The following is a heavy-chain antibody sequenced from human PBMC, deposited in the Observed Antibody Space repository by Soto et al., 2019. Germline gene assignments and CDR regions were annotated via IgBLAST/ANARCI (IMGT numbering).Heavy chain of an antibody. Sequence: SETLSLTCTVSGGSISSSSYYWGWIRQPPGKGLEWIGSIYYSGSTYYNPSLKSRVTISVDTSKNQFSLKLSSVTAADTAVYYCARQPNDYGDYFDYFDYWGQGTLVTVSS. CDR1: GGSISSSSYY. D-gene: IGHD4-17*01. J-gene: IGHJ4*02. V-gene: IGHV4-39*01. CDR2: IYYSGST. CDR3: ARQPNDYGDYFDYFDY.